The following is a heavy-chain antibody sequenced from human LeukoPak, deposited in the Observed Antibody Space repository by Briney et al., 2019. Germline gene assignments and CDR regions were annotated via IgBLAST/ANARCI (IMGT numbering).Heavy chain of an antibody. V-gene: IGHV4-39*07. CDR3: ARDLRYSSGWYDWYFDL. D-gene: IGHD6-19*01. CDR1: GGSISSSSYY. Sequence: KASETLSLTCTVSGGSISSSSYYWGWIRQPPGKGLEWIASIYYSGSTYYNPSLKSRVTISVDTSKNQFSLKLSSVTAADTAVYYCARDLRYSSGWYDWYFDLWGRGTLVTVSS. CDR2: IYYSGST. J-gene: IGHJ2*01.